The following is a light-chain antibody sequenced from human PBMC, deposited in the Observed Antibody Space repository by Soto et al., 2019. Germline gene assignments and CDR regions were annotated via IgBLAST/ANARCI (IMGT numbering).Light chain of an antibody. V-gene: IGKV3-15*01. J-gene: IGKJ4*01. CDR3: QQYNSWPPLT. Sequence: EIVMTQSPATLSVSPGARATLSCRAGQSVSNNVAWYQQKPGQAPRLLIYGASTRANGIPVRFSGSGSGTEFTLTISSLQSEDFAVYYCQQYNSWPPLTFGGGTKVKIK. CDR1: QSVSNN. CDR2: GAS.